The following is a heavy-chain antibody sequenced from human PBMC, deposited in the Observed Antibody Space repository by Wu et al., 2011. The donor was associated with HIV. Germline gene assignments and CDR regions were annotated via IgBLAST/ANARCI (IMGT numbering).Heavy chain of an antibody. D-gene: IGHD3-22*01. Sequence: QVQLVQSGAEVKKPGSSMKVSCTASGGTFSSYAISWVRQAPGQGLEWMGWINPYSGGTNFAQRFQGRVTMTRDTSISTASMELSRLRSDDTAVYYCARGQYYYDSSGYYYGHFDYWAREPWSPSPQ. J-gene: IGHJ4*02. CDR1: GGTFSSYA. CDR2: INPYSGGT. V-gene: IGHV1-2*02. CDR3: ARGQYYYDSSGYYYGHFDY.